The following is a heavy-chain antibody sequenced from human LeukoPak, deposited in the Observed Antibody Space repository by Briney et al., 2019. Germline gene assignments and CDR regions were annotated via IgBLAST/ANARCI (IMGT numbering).Heavy chain of an antibody. D-gene: IGHD6-19*01. V-gene: IGHV3-7*01. CDR1: GFTYSSHR. J-gene: IGHJ4*02. CDR3: ARSLGQWLVERGFDY. Sequence: GGSLTLSCAASGFTYSSHRMSWDRQAPGKGLEWVANIKQDGSEKYYVDSVKGRFTISRDNAKNSLYLQMNSLRAEDTAVYYGARSLGQWLVERGFDYWGQGTLVTVSS. CDR2: IKQDGSEK.